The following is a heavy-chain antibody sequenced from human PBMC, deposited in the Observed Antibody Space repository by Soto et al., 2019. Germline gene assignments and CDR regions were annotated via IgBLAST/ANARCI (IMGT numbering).Heavy chain of an antibody. CDR2: LIPILGIA. J-gene: IGHJ5*02. CDR1: GGTFSSYT. CDR3: AREGGGDEYIWGSYPP. V-gene: IGHV1-69*08. Sequence: QVQLVQSGAEVKKPGSSVKVSCKASGGTFSSYTISWVRQAPGQGLEWMGRLIPILGIANYAQKFQDRVTITADKSTSTAYMELSSLRSEDTAVYYCAREGGGDEYIWGSYPPWGQGTLVTVSS. D-gene: IGHD3-16*02.